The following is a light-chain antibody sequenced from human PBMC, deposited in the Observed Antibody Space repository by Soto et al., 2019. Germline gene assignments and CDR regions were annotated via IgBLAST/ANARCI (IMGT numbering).Light chain of an antibody. V-gene: IGKV3-20*01. CDR3: QQYGYSHPWT. CDR2: DAS. J-gene: IGKJ1*01. Sequence: EILMTQSPVTLSVSPGERATLSCRASQSISSSYLAWYQQKPGQAPRLIIYDASSRATGIPDRFSGSGSGTDFTLTISRLEPEDLAVYYCQQYGYSHPWTFGQGTKVDIK. CDR1: QSISSSY.